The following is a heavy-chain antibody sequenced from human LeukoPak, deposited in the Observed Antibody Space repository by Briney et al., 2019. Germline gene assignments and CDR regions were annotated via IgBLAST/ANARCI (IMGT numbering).Heavy chain of an antibody. CDR3: ARVQRGIAVALDS. D-gene: IGHD6-19*01. CDR2: ISSSGSTI. J-gene: IGHJ4*02. CDR1: GFTFSSYE. Sequence: GGSLRLSCAASGFTFSSYEMNWVRQAPGKGLEWVSYISSSGSTIYYADSVQGRFPISRDNVKNFLYLPLNSLRAQDTAVYYCARVQRGIAVALDSWGQGTLATVSS. V-gene: IGHV3-48*03.